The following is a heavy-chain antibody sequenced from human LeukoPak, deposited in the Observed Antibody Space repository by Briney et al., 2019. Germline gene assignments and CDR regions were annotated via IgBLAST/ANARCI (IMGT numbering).Heavy chain of an antibody. D-gene: IGHD5-18*01. V-gene: IGHV3-30-3*01. CDR3: AKDSYSKGDY. CDR1: GFTFRGYA. CDR2: ISYDGGKK. Sequence: GGSLRLSCAASGFTFRGYAMHWVRQAPGKGLEWVAVISYDGGKKQYTDAVKGRFTISRDNSKNTLSLQMNGLRAEDTGVYYCAKDSYSKGDYWGQGVLVTVSS. J-gene: IGHJ4*02.